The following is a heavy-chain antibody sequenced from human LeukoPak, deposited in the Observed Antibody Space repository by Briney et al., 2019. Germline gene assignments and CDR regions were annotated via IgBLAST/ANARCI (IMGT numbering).Heavy chain of an antibody. CDR1: GGSFSGYY. CDR3: ASAYDISGYYYYMDV. D-gene: IGHD3-22*01. J-gene: IGHJ6*03. CDR2: INASGTT. V-gene: IGHV4-59*10. Sequence: SETLSLTCAVYGGSFSGYYWTWIRQPAGKGLEWIGRINASGTTRYNPSLKSRLAMSVDTSKNQFSLKLTSVTAADTALYYCASAYDISGYYYYMDVWGKGTTVTVSS.